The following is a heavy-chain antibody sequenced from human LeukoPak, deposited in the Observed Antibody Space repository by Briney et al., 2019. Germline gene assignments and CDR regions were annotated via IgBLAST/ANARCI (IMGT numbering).Heavy chain of an antibody. V-gene: IGHV3-23*01. CDR2: MCGTAGCT. Sequence: PGGSLTLSCAAPGFTFYMYAMSWVRQAPGKGLEWVASMCGTAGCTFYPDSVKGRFTISRDNSKNILYLQMNSLRAEDTAIYYCAKDRPNFYENSGHYYRRDGDSWGQGTLVTVSS. D-gene: IGHD3-22*01. J-gene: IGHJ5*01. CDR1: GFTFYMYA. CDR3: AKDRPNFYENSGHYYRRDGDS.